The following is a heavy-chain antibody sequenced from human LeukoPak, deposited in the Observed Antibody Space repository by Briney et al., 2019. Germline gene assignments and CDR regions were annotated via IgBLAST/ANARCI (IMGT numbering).Heavy chain of an antibody. D-gene: IGHD6-13*01. CDR1: RFTLSRYG. J-gene: IGHJ5*02. Sequence: GGSLRLSCAASRFTLSRYGIHWVRQAPGKGLQWLAAISDDGGNKYYGDSVKGRFTISRDNSKNSVYLQLNSLRAEDTAVYYCAIIGAAGVNWFDPWGQGTLVTVSS. CDR3: AIIGAAGVNWFDP. V-gene: IGHV3-30*03. CDR2: ISDDGGNK.